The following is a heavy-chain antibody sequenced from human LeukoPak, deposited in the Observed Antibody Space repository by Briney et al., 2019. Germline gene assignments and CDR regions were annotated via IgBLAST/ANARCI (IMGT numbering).Heavy chain of an antibody. D-gene: IGHD1-26*01. J-gene: IGHJ4*02. V-gene: IGHV4-59*11. CDR1: GGSISSHY. Sequence: NPSETLSLTCTVSGGSISSHYWNWIRQPPGKGLEWIGYLYYRGSTNYNPSLRSRVTMSVDTSKNQFSLKVTSVTAADTAVYYCARDGRGGNYYYFDSWGQGTLVTVSS. CDR3: ARDGRGGNYYYFDS. CDR2: LYYRGST.